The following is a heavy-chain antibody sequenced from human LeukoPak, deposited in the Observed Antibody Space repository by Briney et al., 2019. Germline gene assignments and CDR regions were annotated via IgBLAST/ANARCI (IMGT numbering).Heavy chain of an antibody. V-gene: IGHV1-69*13. J-gene: IGHJ5*02. CDR1: GGTFSSYA. CDR3: ARDEGYCSSTSCWAPFDP. D-gene: IGHD2-2*01. Sequence: GASVKVSCKASGGTFSSYAISWVRQAPGQGLEWMGGIIPTFGTANYAQKFQGRVTITADESTSTAYMELSSLRSEDTAVYYCARDEGYCSSTSCWAPFDPWGQGTLVTVSS. CDR2: IIPTFGTA.